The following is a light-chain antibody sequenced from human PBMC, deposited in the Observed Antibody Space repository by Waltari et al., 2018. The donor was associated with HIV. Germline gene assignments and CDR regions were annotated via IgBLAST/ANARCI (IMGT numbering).Light chain of an antibody. J-gene: IGLJ2*01. CDR1: SSNIGNNY. V-gene: IGLV1-51*01. Sequence: QSVLPQPPSVSAAPGQKVTISCSGSSSNIGNNYLSWYQQLPGTAPKLLIYDNNKRPSGIPDRFSGSKSGTSATLGITGLQTGDEADYYCGTWDSSLSAGVFGGGTKLTVL. CDR2: DNN. CDR3: GTWDSSLSAGV.